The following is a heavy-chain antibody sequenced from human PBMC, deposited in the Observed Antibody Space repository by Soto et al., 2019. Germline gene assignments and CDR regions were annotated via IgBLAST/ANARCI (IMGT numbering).Heavy chain of an antibody. CDR2: IWYDGSNK. CDR1: GFTFSSYG. CDR3: ARPYYDFWSGEEYFQH. D-gene: IGHD3-3*01. Sequence: QVQLVESGGGVVQPGRSLRLSCAASGFTFSSYGMHWVRQAPGKGLEWVAVIWYDGSNKYYADSVKGRFTISRDNSKNTLYLQMNSLRAEDTAVYYCARPYYDFWSGEEYFQHWGQGTLVTVSS. J-gene: IGHJ1*01. V-gene: IGHV3-33*01.